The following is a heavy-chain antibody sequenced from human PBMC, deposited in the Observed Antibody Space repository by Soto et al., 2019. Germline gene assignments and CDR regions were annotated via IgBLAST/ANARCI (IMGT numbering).Heavy chain of an antibody. CDR2: IYYSGST. CDR1: GGSISSGGYY. V-gene: IGHV4-31*03. Sequence: TLSLTCTVSGGSISSGGYYWSWIRQHPGKGLEWIGYIYYSGSTYYNPSLKSRVTISVDTSKNQFSLKLSSVTAADTAVYYCARGNRWYCSSTSCFDYGMDVWGQGTTVTVSS. D-gene: IGHD2-2*01. CDR3: ARGNRWYCSSTSCFDYGMDV. J-gene: IGHJ6*02.